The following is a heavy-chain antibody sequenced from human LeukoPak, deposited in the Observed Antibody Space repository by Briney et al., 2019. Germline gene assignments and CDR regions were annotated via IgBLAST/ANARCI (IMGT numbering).Heavy chain of an antibody. J-gene: IGHJ6*02. CDR1: GGTFSSYA. D-gene: IGHD2-2*01. CDR2: IIPILGIA. CDR3: ASRSSRYCSSTSCYYYYYYGMDD. Sequence: GASVKVSCKASGGTFSSYAISWVRQAPGQGLEWMGRIIPILGIANYAQKFQGRVTITADKSTSTAYMELSSLRSEDTAVYYCASRSSRYCSSTSCYYYYYYGMDDWGQGTTVTVSS. V-gene: IGHV1-69*04.